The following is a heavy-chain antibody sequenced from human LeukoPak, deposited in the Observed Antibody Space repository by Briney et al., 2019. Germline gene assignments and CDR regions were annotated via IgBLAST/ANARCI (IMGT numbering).Heavy chain of an antibody. V-gene: IGHV3-11*01. CDR2: ISLSGSTT. Sequence: KPGGSLRLSCAASGFSFNDYYMSWIRQAPGKGLEWISYISLSGSTTYYADSMKGRFTISGDSAKNSVFLQMSSLRAEDTAVYYCARVGSVGGDAFDLWGQGTMVTVS. CDR1: GFSFNDYY. CDR3: ARVGSVGGDAFDL. J-gene: IGHJ3*01. D-gene: IGHD5/OR15-5a*01.